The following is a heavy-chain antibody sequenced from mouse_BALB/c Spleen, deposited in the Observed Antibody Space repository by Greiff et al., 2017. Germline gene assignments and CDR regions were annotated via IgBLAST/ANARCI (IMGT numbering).Heavy chain of an antibody. CDR3: ARGEMITENYYAMDY. D-gene: IGHD2-4*01. J-gene: IGHJ4*01. CDR2: IDPANGNT. Sequence: VQLKESGAELVKPGASVKLSCTASGFNIKDTYMHWVKQRPEQGLEWIGRIDPANGNTKYDPKFQGKATITADTSSNTAYLQLSSLTSEDTAVYYCARGEMITENYYAMDYWGQGTSVTVSS. CDR1: GFNIKDTY. V-gene: IGHV14-3*02.